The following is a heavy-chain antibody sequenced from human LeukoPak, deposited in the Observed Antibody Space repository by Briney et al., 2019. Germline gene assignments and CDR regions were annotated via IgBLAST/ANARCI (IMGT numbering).Heavy chain of an antibody. CDR3: ARSRYDSSGYFDY. V-gene: IGHV3-53*04. Sequence: GGSLRLSCAASGFTVSSNYMSWVRQAPGKGLEWVSVIYSGGSTYYAASVKGRFTISRHNSKNTLYLQMNSLRAEDTAVYYCARSRYDSSGYFDYWGQGALVTVSS. D-gene: IGHD3-22*01. CDR2: IYSGGST. CDR1: GFTVSSNY. J-gene: IGHJ4*02.